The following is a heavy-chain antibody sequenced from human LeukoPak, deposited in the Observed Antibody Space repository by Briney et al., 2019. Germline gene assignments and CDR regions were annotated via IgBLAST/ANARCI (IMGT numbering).Heavy chain of an antibody. CDR3: AKVGLYCSDGSCSDY. CDR1: GFTFSNYG. V-gene: IGHV3-30*02. D-gene: IGHD2-15*01. Sequence: GGSLRLSCAASGFTFSNYGMHWVRQAPGKGLEWVAFIRYDGINKYYADSVKGRFTISRDNSKNTLYLQMNSLRAEDTAVYYCAKVGLYCSDGSCSDYWGQGTLVTVSS. CDR2: IRYDGINK. J-gene: IGHJ4*02.